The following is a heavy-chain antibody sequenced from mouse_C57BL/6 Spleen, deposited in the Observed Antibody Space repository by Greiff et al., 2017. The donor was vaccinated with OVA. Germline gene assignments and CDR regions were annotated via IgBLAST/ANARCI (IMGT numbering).Heavy chain of an antibody. CDR2: IYPGDGDT. Sequence: QVQLKQSGPELVKPGASVKISCKASGYAFSSSWMNWVKQRPGKGLEWIGRIYPGDGDTNYNGKFKGKATLTADKSSSTAYMQLSSLTSEDSAVYFCAPNYYGSSLFAYWGQGTLVTVSA. D-gene: IGHD1-1*01. CDR3: APNYYGSSLFAY. V-gene: IGHV1-82*01. CDR1: GYAFSSSW. J-gene: IGHJ3*01.